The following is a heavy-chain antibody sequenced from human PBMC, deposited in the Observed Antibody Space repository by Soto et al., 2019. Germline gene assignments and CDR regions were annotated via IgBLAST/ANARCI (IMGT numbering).Heavy chain of an antibody. V-gene: IGHV1-18*01. Sequence: ASVKVSCKASGYTFTSYGISWVRQAPGQGLEWMGWISAYNGNTNYAQKLQGRVTMTTDTSTSTAYMELRSLRSDDTAVYYCARDLLYYYDSSGYFGPSDAFDIWGQGTMVTVSS. CDR2: ISAYNGNT. CDR3: ARDLLYYYDSSGYFGPSDAFDI. CDR1: GYTFTSYG. D-gene: IGHD3-22*01. J-gene: IGHJ3*02.